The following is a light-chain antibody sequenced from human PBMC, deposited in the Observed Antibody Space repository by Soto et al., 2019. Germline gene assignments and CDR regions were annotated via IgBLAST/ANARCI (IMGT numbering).Light chain of an antibody. V-gene: IGKV1-27*01. CDR3: QNYNSAPLT. CDR1: QGISNS. Sequence: DIQMTQSPSSLSASVGDTVTITCRASQGISNSLAWLQQKPGRVPQFLSYAASTLQLGVPPRFSGSGSGTDFTLTISSLQPEDVATYYCQNYNSAPLTFGPGTRVDIK. J-gene: IGKJ3*01. CDR2: AAS.